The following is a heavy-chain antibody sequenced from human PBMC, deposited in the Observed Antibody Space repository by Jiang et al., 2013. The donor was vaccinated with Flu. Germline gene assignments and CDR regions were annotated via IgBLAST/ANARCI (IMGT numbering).Heavy chain of an antibody. V-gene: IGHV4-38-2*02. CDR2: IYHSGMT. D-gene: IGHD3-22*01. CDR3: ARDPRLYYFDSTGDAFNL. J-gene: IGHJ3*01. Sequence: LLKPSETLSLTCVVSGYSISSGYYWGWVRQPPGKGLEWVGSIYHSGMTYYNPSLKSRLTMSVDTSKNQFSLQLTSVTAADTAVYYCARDPRLYYFDSTGDAFNLWGQGTMVTVSS. CDR1: GYSISSGYY.